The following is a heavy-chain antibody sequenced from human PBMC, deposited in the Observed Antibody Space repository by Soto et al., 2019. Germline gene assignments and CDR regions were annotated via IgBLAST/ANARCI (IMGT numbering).Heavy chain of an antibody. CDR2: ISGSGGST. Sequence: EVQLLESGGGLVQPGGSLRLSCAASGFTFSSYAMSWVRQAPGKGLEWVSAISGSGGSTNYADSVKGGFTISRDNSKNTLYLQMNSLRAEDTAVYYCAKGRGYCSSTSCYVGSDYWGQGTLVTVSS. CDR3: AKGRGYCSSTSCYVGSDY. D-gene: IGHD2-2*01. CDR1: GFTFSSYA. V-gene: IGHV3-23*01. J-gene: IGHJ4*02.